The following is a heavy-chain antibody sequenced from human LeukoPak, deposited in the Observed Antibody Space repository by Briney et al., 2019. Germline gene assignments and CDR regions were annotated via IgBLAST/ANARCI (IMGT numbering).Heavy chain of an antibody. CDR1: GFTFSSYA. CDR3: AKVGQGVVVVPAAPVSY. D-gene: IGHD2-2*01. V-gene: IGHV3-23*01. J-gene: IGHJ4*02. CDR2: IIGSGGST. Sequence: PRASLRLSCAASGFTFSSYAMSWVRQAPGKVLEWVSAIIGSGGSTYYADSVRSRITISRDNSKNTLYLQMNSLRAEDTAVYYCAKVGQGVVVVPAAPVSYWGQGTLVTVSS.